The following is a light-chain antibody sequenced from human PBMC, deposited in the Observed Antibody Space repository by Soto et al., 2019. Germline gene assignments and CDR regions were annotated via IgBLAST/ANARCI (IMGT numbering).Light chain of an antibody. J-gene: IGKJ1*01. V-gene: IGKV3-20*01. CDR2: GAS. Sequence: EIVLTQSPGTLPLSPGERATLSCRASQSVSSSFLAWYQQKPGQAPRLLIYGASSRATGIPDRFSGSGSGTDFTLTISRLEPEDFAVYYCQQYGSSRTWTFGQGTKVEIK. CDR3: QQYGSSRTWT. CDR1: QSVSSSF.